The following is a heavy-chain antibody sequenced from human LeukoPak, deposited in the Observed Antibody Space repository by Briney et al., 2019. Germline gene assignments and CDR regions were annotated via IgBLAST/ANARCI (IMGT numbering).Heavy chain of an antibody. CDR3: ARALGWLPENY. V-gene: IGHV3-7*01. CDR2: IKQDGSEK. D-gene: IGHD5-24*01. J-gene: IGHJ4*02. Sequence: GGSLRLSCATSGFTFSSYWMSWVRQAPGKGLEWVANIKQDGSEKDYVDSVKGRFTISRDNAKNSLYLQMNSLRAEDTAVYYCARALGWLPENYWGQGTLVTVSS. CDR1: GFTFSSYW.